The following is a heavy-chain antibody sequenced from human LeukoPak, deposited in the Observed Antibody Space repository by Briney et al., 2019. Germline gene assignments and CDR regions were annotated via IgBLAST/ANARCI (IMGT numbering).Heavy chain of an antibody. Sequence: PSETLSLTCTVSGGSISSGDYYWSWLRQPPGKGLEWIGYIYYSGSTYYNPSLKSRVTISVDTSKNQFSLKLSSVTAADTAVYYCARSQYIIAAAGTGFDYWGQGTLVTVSS. J-gene: IGHJ4*02. V-gene: IGHV4-30-4*08. CDR2: IYYSGST. D-gene: IGHD6-13*01. CDR3: ARSQYIIAAAGTGFDY. CDR1: GGSISSGDYY.